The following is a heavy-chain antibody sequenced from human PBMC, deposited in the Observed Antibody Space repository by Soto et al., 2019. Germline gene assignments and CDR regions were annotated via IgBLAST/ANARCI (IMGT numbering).Heavy chain of an antibody. Sequence: GGSLRLSCAASGFTVSSNYMSWVRQAPGKGLEWVSVIYSGGSTCYADSVKGRFTISRDNSKNTLYLQMNSLRAEDTAVYYCARDSYSSGYLVPYGMDVWGQGTMVTVSS. J-gene: IGHJ6*02. CDR3: ARDSYSSGYLVPYGMDV. CDR1: GFTVSSNY. D-gene: IGHD6-25*01. V-gene: IGHV3-53*01. CDR2: IYSGGST.